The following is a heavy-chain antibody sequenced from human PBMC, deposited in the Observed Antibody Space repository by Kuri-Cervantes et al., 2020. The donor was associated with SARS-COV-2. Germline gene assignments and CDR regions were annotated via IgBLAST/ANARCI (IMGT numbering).Heavy chain of an antibody. CDR2: IYHSGST. Sequence: SETLSLTCTVSRGSISSHYWSWIRQPPGKGLEWIGSIYHSGSTYYNPSLKSRVTISVDTSKNQFSLKLSSVTAADTAVYYCAGNIVVVPAAIGNDAFDIWGQGTMVTVSS. V-gene: IGHV4-59*04. D-gene: IGHD2-2*01. J-gene: IGHJ3*02. CDR1: RGSISSHY. CDR3: AGNIVVVPAAIGNDAFDI.